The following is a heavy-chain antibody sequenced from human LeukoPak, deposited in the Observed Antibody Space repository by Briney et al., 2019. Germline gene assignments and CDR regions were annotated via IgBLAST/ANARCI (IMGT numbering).Heavy chain of an antibody. CDR3: ARHAIWFGEPPDY. V-gene: IGHV5-51*01. CDR2: IYPGDSDT. Sequence: PGESLKISCKGSGYSFTSYWIGWVRQMPGKGLEWTGIIYPGDSDTRYSPSFQGQVTISADKSVSTAYLQWSSLKASDTAMYYCARHAIWFGEPPDYWGQGTLVTVSS. D-gene: IGHD3-10*01. CDR1: GYSFTSYW. J-gene: IGHJ4*02.